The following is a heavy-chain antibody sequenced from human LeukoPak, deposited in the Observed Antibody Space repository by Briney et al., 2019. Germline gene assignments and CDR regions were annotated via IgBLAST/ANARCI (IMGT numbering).Heavy chain of an antibody. CDR3: ARDVAGTYYFDY. CDR2: ISAYNGNT. D-gene: IGHD6-19*01. Sequence: ASVKVSCKASGYTSTSYGISWVRQAPGQGLEWMGWISAYNGNTNYAQKLQGRVTMTTDTSTSTAYMELRSLRSDDTAVYYCARDVAGTYYFDYWGQGTLVTVSS. V-gene: IGHV1-18*01. CDR1: GYTSTSYG. J-gene: IGHJ4*02.